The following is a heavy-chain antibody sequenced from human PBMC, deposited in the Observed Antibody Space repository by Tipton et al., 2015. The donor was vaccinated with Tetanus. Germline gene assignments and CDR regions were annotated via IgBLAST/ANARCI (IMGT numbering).Heavy chain of an antibody. CDR1: GGSINSYY. CDR3: ARGNGYSGYHHYFDY. D-gene: IGHD5-12*01. V-gene: IGHV4-59*01. CDR2: SYYVGSP. Sequence: TLSLTCTVSGGSINSYYWTWIRQPPGRGLEWIGYSYYVGSPNHNPSLKGRVSISRDTSTNQVSLKLTSVTAADTAVYYCARGNGYSGYHHYFDYWGQGILVTVSS. J-gene: IGHJ4*02.